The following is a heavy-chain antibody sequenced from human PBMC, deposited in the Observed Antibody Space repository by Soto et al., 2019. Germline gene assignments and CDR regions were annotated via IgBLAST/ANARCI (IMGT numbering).Heavy chain of an antibody. CDR3: ARDPMTGYLQFDY. J-gene: IGHJ4*02. CDR2: ISAYNGNT. CDR1: GYTFTTYG. V-gene: IGHV1-18*01. D-gene: IGHD3-9*01. Sequence: QVQLVQSGAEVKKPGASVKVSCKASGYTFTTYGISWVRQAPGQGLEWMGWISAYNGNTNYAQKLQGRVTMTTDTPTSTAYMELRRLRSDDTAGYYCARDPMTGYLQFDYWGQGTLVTVSS.